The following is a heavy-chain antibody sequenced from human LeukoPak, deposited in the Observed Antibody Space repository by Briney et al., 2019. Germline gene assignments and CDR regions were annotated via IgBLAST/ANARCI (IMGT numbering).Heavy chain of an antibody. J-gene: IGHJ4*02. CDR3: ARDRRILAGCLDY. Sequence: GGSLRLSCAASGLTFSSYAMHWVRQAPGKGLEWVAVISYDGSNKYYADSVKGRFTISRDNSKNTLYLQMNSLRAEDTAVYYCARDRRILAGCLDYWGQGTLVTVSS. V-gene: IGHV3-30-3*01. CDR1: GLTFSSYA. CDR2: ISYDGSNK. D-gene: IGHD6-13*01.